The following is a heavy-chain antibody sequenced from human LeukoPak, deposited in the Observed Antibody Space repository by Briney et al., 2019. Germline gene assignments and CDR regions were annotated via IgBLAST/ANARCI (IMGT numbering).Heavy chain of an antibody. CDR1: GFTFHDSA. V-gene: IGHV3-9*01. CDR3: VRRGQVGAFDI. Sequence: PGRSLRLSCAASGFTFHDSAMHWVRQPPGKGLEWVSGISWNSITIIYADSVRGRFTISRDNAKNSLYLQMNSLRAEGTALYYCVRRGQVGAFDIWGQGTMVTISS. CDR2: ISWNSITI. D-gene: IGHD3-10*01. J-gene: IGHJ3*02.